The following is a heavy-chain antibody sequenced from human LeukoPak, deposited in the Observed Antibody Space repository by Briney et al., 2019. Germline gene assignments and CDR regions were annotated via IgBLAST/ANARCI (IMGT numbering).Heavy chain of an antibody. D-gene: IGHD3-22*01. CDR1: GFTFSSYA. CDR2: ISGSGGST. J-gene: IGHJ4*02. V-gene: IGHV3-23*01. Sequence: PGGSLRPSCAASGFTFSSYAMSWVRQAPGKGLEWVSAISGSGGSTYYPDSVKGRFTISRDNSKNTLYLQMNSLRAEDTAVYYCAKAISSGYYPRDYWGQGTLVTVSS. CDR3: AKAISSGYYPRDY.